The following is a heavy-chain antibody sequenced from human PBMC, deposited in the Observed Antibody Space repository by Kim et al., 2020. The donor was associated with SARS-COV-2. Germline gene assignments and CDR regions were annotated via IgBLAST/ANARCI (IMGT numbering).Heavy chain of an antibody. CDR2: ISYDGSNK. Sequence: GGSLRLSCAASGFTFSSYGMHWVRQAPGKGLEWVAVISYDGSNKYYADSVKGRFTISRDNSKNTLYLQMNSLRAEDTAVYYCAKVHSHPFHRGVSQSNWFDPWGQGTLVTVSS. CDR3: AKVHSHPFHRGVSQSNWFDP. CDR1: GFTFSSYG. V-gene: IGHV3-30*18. J-gene: IGHJ5*02.